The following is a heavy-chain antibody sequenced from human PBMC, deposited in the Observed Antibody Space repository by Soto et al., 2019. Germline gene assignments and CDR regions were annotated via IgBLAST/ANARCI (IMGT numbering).Heavy chain of an antibody. CDR2: INPNSGGT. Sequence: GASVKVSCKASGYTFTGYYMHWVRQAPGQGLEWMGWINPNSGGTNYAQKFQGWVTMTRDTSISTAYMELSRLRSDDTAVYYCARADSVRXLGYCSGGSCPEFWFDPWGQGTLVTVSS. V-gene: IGHV1-2*04. J-gene: IGHJ5*02. CDR1: GYTFTGYY. D-gene: IGHD2-15*01. CDR3: ARADSVRXLGYCSGGSCPEFWFDP.